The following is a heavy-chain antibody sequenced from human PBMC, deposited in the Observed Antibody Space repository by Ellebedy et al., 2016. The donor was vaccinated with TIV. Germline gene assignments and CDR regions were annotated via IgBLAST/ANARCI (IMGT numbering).Heavy chain of an antibody. Sequence: GESLKISCVASGFTFNSFAMSWVRPAPGKGLEWVSTISNSGESTNHAHAVKGRFTISRDNSKNTVTLQMQSLRAEDTALYYCAKGHTASFFYLFDSWGQGTLVTVSS. CDR2: ISNSGEST. V-gene: IGHV3-23*01. CDR3: AKGHTASFFYLFDS. J-gene: IGHJ5*01. D-gene: IGHD2-2*01. CDR1: GFTFNSFA.